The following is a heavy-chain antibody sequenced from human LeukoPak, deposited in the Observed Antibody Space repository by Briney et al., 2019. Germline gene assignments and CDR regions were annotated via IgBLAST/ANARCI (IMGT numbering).Heavy chain of an antibody. D-gene: IGHD3-10*01. Sequence: ASVKVPCKASGYTFTSYGISWVRQAPGQGLEWMGWISAYNGNTNYAQKLQGRVTMTTDTSTSTAYMELRSLRSDDTAVYYCARLLLWFGELLPKPDYWGQGTLVTVSS. CDR2: ISAYNGNT. CDR3: ARLLLWFGELLPKPDY. V-gene: IGHV1-18*01. J-gene: IGHJ4*02. CDR1: GYTFTSYG.